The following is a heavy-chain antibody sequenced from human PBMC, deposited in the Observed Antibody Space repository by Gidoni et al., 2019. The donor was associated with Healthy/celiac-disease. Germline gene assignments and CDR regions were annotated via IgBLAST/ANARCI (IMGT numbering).Heavy chain of an antibody. CDR1: GFTFDDYA. Sequence: SLRLSCAASGFTFDDYAMHWVRQAPGKGLEWVSLISGDGGSTYYADSVKGRFTISRDNSKNSLYLQMNSLRTEDTALYYCAKEMDVDTAMVHYYGRDVWGQGTKVTVSS. CDR2: ISGDGGST. V-gene: IGHV3-43*02. CDR3: AKEMDVDTAMVHYYGRDV. D-gene: IGHD5-18*01. J-gene: IGHJ6*02.